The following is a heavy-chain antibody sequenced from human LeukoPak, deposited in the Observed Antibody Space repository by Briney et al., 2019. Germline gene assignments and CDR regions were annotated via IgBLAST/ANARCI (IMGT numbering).Heavy chain of an antibody. CDR2: ISWNSGSI. CDR3: AKDIDSSIDAFDI. CDR1: GFTFDDYA. V-gene: IGHV3-9*01. Sequence: PGGSLRLSCAASGFTFDDYAMHWVRQAPGKGLEWVSGISWNSGSIGYADSVKGRFTISRDNAKNSLYLQMNSLRAEDTALYYCAKDIDSSIDAFDIWGQGTMVTVSS. J-gene: IGHJ3*02. D-gene: IGHD3-22*01.